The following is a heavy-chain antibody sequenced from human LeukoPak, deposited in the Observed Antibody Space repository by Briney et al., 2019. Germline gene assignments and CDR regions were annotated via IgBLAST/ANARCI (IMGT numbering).Heavy chain of an antibody. Sequence: ASVKVSCKASGGTFSSYAISWVRQAPGQGLEWMGRIIPILGIANYAQKFQGRVTITADKSTSTAYMELSSLRSEDTAVYYCARDRCSGGSCYSALSNYYYYGMDVWGQGTTVTVSS. CDR2: IIPILGIA. J-gene: IGHJ6*02. D-gene: IGHD2-15*01. CDR1: GGTFSSYA. V-gene: IGHV1-69*04. CDR3: ARDRCSGGSCYSALSNYYYYGMDV.